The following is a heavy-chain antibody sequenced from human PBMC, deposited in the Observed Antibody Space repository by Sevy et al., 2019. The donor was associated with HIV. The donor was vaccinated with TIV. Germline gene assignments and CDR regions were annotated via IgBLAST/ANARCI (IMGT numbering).Heavy chain of an antibody. J-gene: IGHJ3*02. CDR1: GFTFSSYG. D-gene: IGHD6-19*01. CDR2: IWYDGSNK. Sequence: GGSLRLSCAASGFTFSSYGMHWVRQAPGKGLEWVAVIWYDGSNKYYADSVKGRFTISRDNSKNTMYLQMNSLRAEDTAVYYCARDQVQWLVRSGGALDILGQGTMVTVSS. V-gene: IGHV3-33*01. CDR3: ARDQVQWLVRSGGALDI.